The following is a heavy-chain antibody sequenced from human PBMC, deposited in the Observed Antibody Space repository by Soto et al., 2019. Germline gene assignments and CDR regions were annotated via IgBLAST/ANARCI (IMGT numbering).Heavy chain of an antibody. CDR1: GFTFSNAW. V-gene: IGHV3-15*07. Sequence: GGSLRLSCAASGFTFSNAWMNWVRQAPGKGLEWVGRIKSKTDGGTTDYAAPVKGRFTISRDDSKNTLYLQMNSLKTEDTAVYYCTGSSSWYSVHHYYYYGMDVWGQGTTVTVSS. CDR2: IKSKTDGGTT. CDR3: TGSSSWYSVHHYYYYGMDV. D-gene: IGHD6-13*01. J-gene: IGHJ6*02.